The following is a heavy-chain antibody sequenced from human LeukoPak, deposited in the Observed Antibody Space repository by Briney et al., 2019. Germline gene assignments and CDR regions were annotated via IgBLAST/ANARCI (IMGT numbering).Heavy chain of an antibody. D-gene: IGHD6-19*01. CDR3: ARATAVAGTAFDY. CDR2: ISYSGSI. V-gene: IGHV4-39*07. CDR1: GGSISSRPYY. J-gene: IGHJ4*02. Sequence: PSETLSLTCTVSGGSISSRPYYWGWVRQPPGKGLEWIGSISYSGSIHYNPSLKSRVTISVDTSKNHFSLRLSSVTAADTAVYYCARATAVAGTAFDYWGQGTLVTVSS.